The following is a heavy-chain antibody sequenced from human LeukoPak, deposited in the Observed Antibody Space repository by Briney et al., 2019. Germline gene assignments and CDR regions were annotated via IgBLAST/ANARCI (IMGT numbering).Heavy chain of an antibody. V-gene: IGHV1-18*01. CDR1: GYTFTSYG. CDR2: ISAYNGNT. CDR3: ARDYDTSGLAGGFDY. D-gene: IGHD3-22*01. Sequence: EASVKVSCKASGYTFTSYGISWVRQAPGQGLEWMGWISAYNGNTNYAQKFQGRVTMTRDTSTSTVFMELSSLRSEDTAVYYCARDYDTSGLAGGFDYWGQGTLVTVSS. J-gene: IGHJ4*02.